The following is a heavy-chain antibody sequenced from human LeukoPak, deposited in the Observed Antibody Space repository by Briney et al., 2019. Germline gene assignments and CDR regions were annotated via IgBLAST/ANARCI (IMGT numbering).Heavy chain of an antibody. CDR1: GFTFSSYA. J-gene: IGHJ4*02. CDR3: ARASRGFDY. Sequence: PGRSLRLPCAASGFTFSSYAMHWVRQAPGKGLEWVAVISYDGSNKYYADSVKGRFTISRDNSKNTLYLQMNSLRAEDTAVYYCARASRGFDYWGQGTLVTVSS. CDR2: ISYDGSNK. D-gene: IGHD3-10*01. V-gene: IGHV3-30-3*01.